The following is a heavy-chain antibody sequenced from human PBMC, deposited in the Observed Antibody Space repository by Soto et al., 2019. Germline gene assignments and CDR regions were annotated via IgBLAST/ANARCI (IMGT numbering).Heavy chain of an antibody. CDR3: AKERTYCGEFDPFDI. J-gene: IGHJ3*02. Sequence: GGSLRLSCAASGFTFDDYAMHWVRQAPGKGLEWVSGISWNSGSIGYADSVKGRFTISRDNAKNSLYLQMNSLRAEDTALYYCAKERTYCGEFDPFDIWHRGTMVAVAS. CDR2: ISWNSGSI. D-gene: IGHD4-17*01. CDR1: GFTFDDYA. V-gene: IGHV3-9*01.